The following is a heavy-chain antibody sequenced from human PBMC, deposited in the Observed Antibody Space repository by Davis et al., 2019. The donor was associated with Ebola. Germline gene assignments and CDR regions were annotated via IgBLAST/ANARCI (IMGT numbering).Heavy chain of an antibody. V-gene: IGHV1-2*02. CDR1: GYTFTGYY. D-gene: IGHD2-2*01. J-gene: IGHJ5*02. Sequence: ASVKVSCKASGYTFTGYYMLWVRQAPGQGLEWMGWINPNSGGTNYAQKFQGRVTMTRDTSISTAYMELSRLRSDDTAVYYCAREVYCSSTSCYLSSRENWFDPWGQGTLVTVSS. CDR2: INPNSGGT. CDR3: AREVYCSSTSCYLSSRENWFDP.